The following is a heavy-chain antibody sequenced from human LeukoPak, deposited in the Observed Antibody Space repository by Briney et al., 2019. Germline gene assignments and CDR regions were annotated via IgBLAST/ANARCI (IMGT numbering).Heavy chain of an antibody. J-gene: IGHJ5*02. D-gene: IGHD6-13*01. CDR3: ARVLGAAAASSEGWFDP. CDR1: GGTFSSYA. CDR2: IIPIFGTA. V-gene: IGHV1-69*05. Sequence: SVEVSCKASGGTFSSYAISWVRQAPGQGLEWMGGIIPIFGTANYAQKFQGRVTITTDESTSTAYMELSSLRSEDTAVYYCARVLGAAAASSEGWFDPWGQGTLVTVSS.